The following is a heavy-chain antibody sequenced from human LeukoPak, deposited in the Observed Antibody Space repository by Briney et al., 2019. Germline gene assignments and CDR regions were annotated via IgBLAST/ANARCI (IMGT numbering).Heavy chain of an antibody. D-gene: IGHD2-2*01. Sequence: GGSLRLSCEASGFAFRSFAMNWVRQAPGKGLEWVSAISASGDYTFSSDSVKGRFIISRDNSRSILYLQMDNLRADDTAVYYCAKDRGANAARSRFDPWGQGTLVIVSS. CDR3: AKDRGANAARSRFDP. CDR2: ISASGDYT. J-gene: IGHJ5*02. V-gene: IGHV3-23*01. CDR1: GFAFRSFA.